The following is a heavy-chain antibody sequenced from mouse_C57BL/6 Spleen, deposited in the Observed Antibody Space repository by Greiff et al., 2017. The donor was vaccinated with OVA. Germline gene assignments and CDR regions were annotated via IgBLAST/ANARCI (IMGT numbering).Heavy chain of an antibody. D-gene: IGHD1-1*02. CDR2: IYPGSGST. Sequence: QVQLQQPGAGLVKPGASVKMSCKASGYTFTSYWITWVKQRPGQGLEWIGDIYPGSGSTNYNEKFKSKATLTVDTTTSTAYMQISSLTAEDSAVFDCARYYCGGVGYWGQGTTLTVSS. V-gene: IGHV1-55*01. J-gene: IGHJ2*01. CDR3: ARYYCGGVGY. CDR1: GYTFTSYW.